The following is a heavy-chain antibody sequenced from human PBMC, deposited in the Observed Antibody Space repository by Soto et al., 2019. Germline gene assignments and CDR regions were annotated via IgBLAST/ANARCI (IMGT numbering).Heavy chain of an antibody. D-gene: IGHD1-26*01. J-gene: IGHJ4*02. V-gene: IGHV3-33*01. CDR3: ARDREYSGSYYFDY. Sequence: GGSLRLSCAASGFTFSSYGMHWVRQAPGKGLEWVAVIWYDGSNKYYADSVKGRFTISRDNPKNTLYLQMNSLRAEDTAVYYCARDREYSGSYYFDYWGQGTLVTVSS. CDR2: IWYDGSNK. CDR1: GFTFSSYG.